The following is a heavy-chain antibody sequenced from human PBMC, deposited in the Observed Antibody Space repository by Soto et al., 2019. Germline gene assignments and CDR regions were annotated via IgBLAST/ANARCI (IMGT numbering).Heavy chain of an antibody. CDR2: ISYDGSNK. CDR3: ARPLWRDDYTWGYFDL. D-gene: IGHD4-4*01. CDR1: GFTFSSYA. J-gene: IGHJ2*01. Sequence: QVQLVESGGGVVQPGRSLRLSCAASGFTFSSYAMHWVRQAPGKGLEWVAVISYDGSNKYYADSVKGRFTISRDNSKNPLYLQMNRLRAQDTAVYYCARPLWRDDYTWGYFDLWGRGTLVTVSS. V-gene: IGHV3-30-3*01.